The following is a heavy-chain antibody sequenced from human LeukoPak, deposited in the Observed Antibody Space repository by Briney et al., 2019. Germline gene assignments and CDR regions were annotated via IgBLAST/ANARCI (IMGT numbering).Heavy chain of an antibody. J-gene: IGHJ4*02. CDR1: GFPFSSHA. CDR2: ISISADMT. D-gene: IGHD4/OR15-4a*01. V-gene: IGHV3-23*01. CDR3: ANEEVPNDY. Sequence: GGSLRLSCEVSGFPFSSHAMSWVRQAPGRGLEWVSGISISADMTYYADSVQRRLIISRDNSKNTVYLQMDSRRVEDTAVYYCANEEVPNDYWGQGTLVAVSS.